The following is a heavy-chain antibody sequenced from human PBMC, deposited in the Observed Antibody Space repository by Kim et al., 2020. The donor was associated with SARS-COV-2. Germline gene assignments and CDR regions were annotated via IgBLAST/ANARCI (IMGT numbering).Heavy chain of an antibody. CDR1: GFTLGSYA. CDR2: IRDDAGST. J-gene: IGHJ4*01. Sequence: GGSLRLSCAASGFTLGSYAMGWVRQAPGKGLEWVSLIRDDAGSTYYADSVMGRFSISRDTSENTLHLHMSNLRAEDTALYYCARDFGLRTGGYPAFAYWG. V-gene: IGHV3-23*01. D-gene: IGHD2-8*02. CDR3: ARDFGLRTGGYPAFAY.